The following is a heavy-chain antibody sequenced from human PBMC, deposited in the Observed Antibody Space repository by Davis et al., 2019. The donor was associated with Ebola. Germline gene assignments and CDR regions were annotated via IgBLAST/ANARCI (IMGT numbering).Heavy chain of an antibody. D-gene: IGHD3-10*01. CDR2: IYHSGNT. Sequence: PSETLSLTCAVSGGSISNSNWWSWVRQPPGKGLEWIGQIYHSGNTNYHPSLYSRVTISLDKSKNQFSLRLTSVTAADTAVYYCARDRDTMARGVPPIDASDIWGQGTVVSVSS. V-gene: IGHV4-4*02. J-gene: IGHJ3*02. CDR3: ARDRDTMARGVPPIDASDI. CDR1: GGSISNSNW.